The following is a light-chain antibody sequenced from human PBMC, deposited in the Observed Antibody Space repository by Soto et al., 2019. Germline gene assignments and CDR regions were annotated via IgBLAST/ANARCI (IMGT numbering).Light chain of an antibody. Sequence: QSVLTQPASVSGSPGQSITISCTGTSSDVGSYNLVSWYQQHPGKAPKLMIYEVSQRPSGVSDRFSGSKSANTASLTISGLRAEDEADYYCHSYAGNNRVFGGGTKVTVL. CDR1: SSDVGSYNL. J-gene: IGLJ3*02. V-gene: IGLV2-23*02. CDR3: HSYAGNNRV. CDR2: EVS.